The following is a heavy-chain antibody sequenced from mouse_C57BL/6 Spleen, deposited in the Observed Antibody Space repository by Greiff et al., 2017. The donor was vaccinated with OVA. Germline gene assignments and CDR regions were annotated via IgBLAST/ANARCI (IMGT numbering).Heavy chain of an antibody. CDR2: INPNYGTT. CDR3: ARVDIYYGNHRAMDY. J-gene: IGHJ4*01. D-gene: IGHD2-1*01. V-gene: IGHV1-39*01. CDR1: GYSFTDYN. Sequence: EVHLVESGPELVKPGASVKISCKASGYSFTDYNMNWVKQSNGKSLEWIGVINPNYGTTSYNQKFKGKATLTVDQSSSTAYMQLNSLTSEDSAVYYCARVDIYYGNHRAMDYWGQGTSVTVSS.